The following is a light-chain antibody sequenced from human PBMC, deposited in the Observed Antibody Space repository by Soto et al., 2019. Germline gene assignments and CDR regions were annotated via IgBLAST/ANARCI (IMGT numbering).Light chain of an antibody. J-gene: IGKJ1*01. CDR1: QSISSW. V-gene: IGKV1-5*03. CDR3: QQYNSYST. Sequence: DIQMTQSPSTLSASVGDRVTITCRASQSISSWLAWYQQKPGKAPKLLIYKASSLESGVPSRFSGSGSETEFTLTISSLQPDDFATDYCQQYNSYSTFGQGTKVEIK. CDR2: KAS.